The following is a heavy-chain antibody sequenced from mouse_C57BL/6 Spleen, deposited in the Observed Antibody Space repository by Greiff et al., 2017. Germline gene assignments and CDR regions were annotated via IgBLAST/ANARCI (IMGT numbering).Heavy chain of an antibody. CDR2: IDPSDSYT. CDR1: GYTFTSYW. J-gene: IGHJ2*01. CDR3: AREGDYGDY. V-gene: IGHV1-59*01. D-gene: IGHD2-4*01. Sequence: VQLQQPGAELVRPGTSVKLSCKASGYTFTSYWMHWVKQRPGQGLEWIGVIDPSDSYTNYNQQFKGKATLTVDTSSSTAYMQLSSLTSDDTAVYYCAREGDYGDYWGQGTTLTVSS.